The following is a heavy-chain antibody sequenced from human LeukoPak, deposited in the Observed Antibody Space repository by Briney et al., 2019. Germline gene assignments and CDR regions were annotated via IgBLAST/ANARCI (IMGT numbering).Heavy chain of an antibody. V-gene: IGHV4-4*02. CDR3: ARVRSGFGGLLYGVYYYYYYMDV. Sequence: SETLSLTCAVSGGSISSSNWWSWVRQPPGKGLEWIGEIYHSGSTNYNPSLKSRVTMSVDTSKNQFSLKLSSVTAADTAVYYCARVRSGFGGLLYGVYYYYYYMDVWGKGTTVTISS. J-gene: IGHJ6*03. D-gene: IGHD3-10*01. CDR2: IYHSGST. CDR1: GGSISSSNW.